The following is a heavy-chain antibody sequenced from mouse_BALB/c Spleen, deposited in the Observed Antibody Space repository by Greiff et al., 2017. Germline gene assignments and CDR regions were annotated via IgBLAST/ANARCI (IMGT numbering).Heavy chain of an antibody. J-gene: IGHJ4*01. CDR1: GYSITSDYA. CDR2: ISYSGST. V-gene: IGHV3-2*02. Sequence: VQLQQSGPGLVKPSQSLSLTCTVTGYSITSDYAWNWIRQFPGNKLEWMGYISYSGSTSYNPSLKSRISITRDTSKNQFFLQLNSVTTEDTATYYCARNYGSSYGAMDYWGQGTSVTVSS. D-gene: IGHD1-1*01. CDR3: ARNYGSSYGAMDY.